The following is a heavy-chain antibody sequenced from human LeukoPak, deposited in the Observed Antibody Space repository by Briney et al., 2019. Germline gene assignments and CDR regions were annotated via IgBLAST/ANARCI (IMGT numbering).Heavy chain of an antibody. CDR2: IHPGDSNT. D-gene: IGHD1-1*01. Sequence: GESLKISCKGSGFTFPKYWIGWVRQMPGKGLEWMGIIHPGDSNTRYSPSFQGQVTISADKSINTAYLQWSSLKASDTAMYYCARRTQNFFDPWGQGTLVTVSS. CDR1: GFTFPKYW. V-gene: IGHV5-51*01. CDR3: ARRTQNFFDP. J-gene: IGHJ5*02.